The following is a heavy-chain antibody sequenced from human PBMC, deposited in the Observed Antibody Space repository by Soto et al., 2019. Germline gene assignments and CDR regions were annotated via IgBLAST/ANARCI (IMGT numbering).Heavy chain of an antibody. CDR2: IWYDGSNK. CDR3: ARDRYYWGSYQNFAFDI. J-gene: IGHJ3*02. CDR1: GFTFSSYG. D-gene: IGHD3-16*02. V-gene: IGHV3-33*01. Sequence: QVQLVESGGGVVQPGRSLRLSCAASGFTFSSYGMHWVRQAPGKGLEWVAVIWYDGSNKYYADSVKGRFTISRDNSKNTLYLHMNSLRAEDTAVYYCARDRYYWGSYQNFAFDIWGQGTMVTVSS.